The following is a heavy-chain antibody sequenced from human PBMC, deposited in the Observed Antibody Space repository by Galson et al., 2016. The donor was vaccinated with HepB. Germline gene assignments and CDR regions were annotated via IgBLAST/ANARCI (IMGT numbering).Heavy chain of an antibody. CDR3: ARDWIPYYYYGMDV. CDR1: GFAFCSYS. J-gene: IGHJ6*02. CDR2: ISSSSSYI. V-gene: IGHV3-21*01. D-gene: IGHD5-18*01. Sequence: SLRLSCAASGFAFCSYSMNWVRQAPGKGLEWVSSISSSSSYIYYADSAKGRFTISRDNAKNSLYLQMNSLRAEDTAVYYCARDWIPYYYYGMDVWGQGTTVTVSS.